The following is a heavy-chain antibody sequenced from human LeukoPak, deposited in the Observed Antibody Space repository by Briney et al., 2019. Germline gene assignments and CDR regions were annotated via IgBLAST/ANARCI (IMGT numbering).Heavy chain of an antibody. D-gene: IGHD3-10*01. V-gene: IGHV3-74*01. CDR2: ISNDGSTT. J-gene: IGHJ4*02. CDR3: GMVRGAYFDY. Sequence: GGSLRLSCAVSGLTFSNNWMHWVRQAPGKGLEWVSRISNDGSTTTYADSVRGRFTISRDNAKNSLYLQMNSLRAEDTAVYYRGMVRGAYFDYWGQGTLVTVSS. CDR1: GLTFSNNW.